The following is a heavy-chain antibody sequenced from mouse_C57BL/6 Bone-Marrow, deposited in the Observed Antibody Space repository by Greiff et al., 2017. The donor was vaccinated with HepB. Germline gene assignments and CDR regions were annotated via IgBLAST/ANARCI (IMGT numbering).Heavy chain of an antibody. J-gene: IGHJ2*01. CDR1: GFTFSDYG. Sequence: EVQPVESGGGLVKPGGSLKLSCAASGFTFSDYGMHWVRQAPEKGLEWVAYISSGSSTIYYADTVKGRFTISRDNAKNTLFLQMTSLRSEDTAMYYCARGRQNGGYLYYFGYWGQGTTLTVSS. D-gene: IGHD2-3*01. CDR2: ISSGSSTI. CDR3: ARGRQNGGYLYYFGY. V-gene: IGHV5-17*01.